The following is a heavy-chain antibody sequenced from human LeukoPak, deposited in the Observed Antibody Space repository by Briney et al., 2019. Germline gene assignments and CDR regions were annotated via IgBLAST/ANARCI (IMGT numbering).Heavy chain of an antibody. D-gene: IGHD2-8*01. J-gene: IGHJ4*02. Sequence: PSETLSLTCTVSGGSISSGGYYWSWIRQHPGKGLEWIGHIYTSVSTNYNPSLKSRITMSVDTSKNQFSLKLSSVTAADTAVYYCARDILMVVWGQGTLVTVSS. V-gene: IGHV4-61*08. CDR1: GGSISSGGYY. CDR3: ARDILMVV. CDR2: IYTSVST.